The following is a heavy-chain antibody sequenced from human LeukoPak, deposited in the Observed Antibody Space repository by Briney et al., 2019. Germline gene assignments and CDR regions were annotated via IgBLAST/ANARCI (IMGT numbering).Heavy chain of an antibody. D-gene: IGHD3-16*01. V-gene: IGHV3-7*03. J-gene: IGHJ4*02. CDR1: GFTFSNYW. Sequence: LAGGSLRLSCAASGFTFSNYWLNWVRQAPGKGLEWVANIKEDGSEKYYVDSVKGRFTISRDNAKNSLFLQVNSLRAEDTAVYYCARTLRGGGALDYWGQGTLVTVSS. CDR3: ARTLRGGGALDY. CDR2: IKEDGSEK.